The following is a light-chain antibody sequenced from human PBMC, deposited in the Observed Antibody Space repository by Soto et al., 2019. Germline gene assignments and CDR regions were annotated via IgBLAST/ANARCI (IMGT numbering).Light chain of an antibody. V-gene: IGKV3-20*01. CDR1: QSAGNF. CDR3: QQYGDFRWT. Sequence: EIVMTQSPATLSVSPGETASLSCRASQSAGNFLAWYQQKPGQAPRLLIYGASSRATGIPDRFSGSGSGTDFTLTINRLEPEDFAVYYCQQYGDFRWTFGQGTKVDIK. CDR2: GAS. J-gene: IGKJ1*01.